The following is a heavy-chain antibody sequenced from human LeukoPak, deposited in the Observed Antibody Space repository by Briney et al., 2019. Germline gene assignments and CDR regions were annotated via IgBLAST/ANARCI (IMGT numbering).Heavy chain of an antibody. Sequence: GASVKVSCKASGYTFTSYYMHWVRQAPGQGLEWMGIINPSGGSTSYAQKLQGRVTMTTDTSTSTAYMELRSLRSDDTAVYYCARGYYYDSSGYSIWGQGTLVTVSS. CDR2: INPSGGST. CDR1: GYTFTSYY. J-gene: IGHJ4*02. V-gene: IGHV1-46*01. CDR3: ARGYYYDSSGYSI. D-gene: IGHD3-22*01.